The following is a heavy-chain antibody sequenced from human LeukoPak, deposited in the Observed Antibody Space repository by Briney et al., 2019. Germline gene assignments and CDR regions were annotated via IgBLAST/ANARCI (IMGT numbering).Heavy chain of an antibody. CDR3: AKDRRYSGRYHFDH. Sequence: PGGSLRLSCAASGFTLTNYAMSWVRQPPGKGLEWVSAISGSGGSTFYADSVKGRFTISRDSSENTMYLQMNSLRVEDTAVYYCAKDRRYSGRYHFDHWGQGSLVTVSS. V-gene: IGHV3-23*01. CDR1: GFTLTNYA. J-gene: IGHJ4*02. CDR2: ISGSGGST. D-gene: IGHD1-26*01.